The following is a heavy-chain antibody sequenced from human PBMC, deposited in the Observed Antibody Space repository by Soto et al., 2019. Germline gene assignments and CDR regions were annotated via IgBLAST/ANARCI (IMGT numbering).Heavy chain of an antibody. J-gene: IGHJ5*02. CDR1: GGSFSGYY. V-gene: IGHV4-34*01. CDR3: AGSLDEVTMVRGVIITDWFDP. CDR2: INHSGST. Sequence: SETLSLTCAVYGGSFSGYYWSWIRQPPGKGLEWIGEINHSGSTNYNPSLKSRVTISVDTSKNQFSLKLSSVTAADTAVYYCAGSLDEVTMVRGVIITDWFDPWGQGTLVTVSS. D-gene: IGHD3-10*01.